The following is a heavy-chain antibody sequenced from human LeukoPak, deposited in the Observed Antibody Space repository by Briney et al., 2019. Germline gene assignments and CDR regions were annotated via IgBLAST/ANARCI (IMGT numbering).Heavy chain of an antibody. D-gene: IGHD3-10*01. CDR3: ARLPYPNYGSGSPFDY. V-gene: IGHV5-51*01. CDR2: IYPGDSDT. J-gene: IGHJ4*02. Sequence: GESLKISCKGSGYSFTSFWIGWVRQMPGKGLEWMGIIYPGDSDTRYSPSFQGQVTISADKSITTAYLQWSSLKASDTAMYYCARLPYPNYGSGSPFDYWGQGTLVTVSS. CDR1: GYSFTSFW.